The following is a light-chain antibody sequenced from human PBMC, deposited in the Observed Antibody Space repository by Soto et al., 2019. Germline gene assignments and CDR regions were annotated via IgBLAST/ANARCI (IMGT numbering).Light chain of an antibody. V-gene: IGLV1-40*01. Sequence: QCVLAQPPSVSGAPGQKVTISCTGSGSNIGAGYDLHWYQQLPATAPKLLLYGNSNRPSVVPDRFSGSKSGTSASLAIAGLQAEDEADYYCQSYDSSLSAYVFGTGTKVTVL. CDR1: GSNIGAGYD. CDR2: GNS. CDR3: QSYDSSLSAYV. J-gene: IGLJ1*01.